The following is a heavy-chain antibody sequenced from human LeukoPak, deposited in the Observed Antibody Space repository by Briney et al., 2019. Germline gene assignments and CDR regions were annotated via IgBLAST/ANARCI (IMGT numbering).Heavy chain of an antibody. D-gene: IGHD6-19*01. CDR1: GFTFSSYA. CDR3: AKDEAVAGTAYYFDY. J-gene: IGHJ4*02. V-gene: IGHV3-23*01. Sequence: GGSLRLSCAASGFTFSSYAMSWVRRAPGKGLEWVSAISGSGGSTYYADSVKGRFTISRDNSKNTLYLQMNSLRAEDTAVYYCAKDEAVAGTAYYFDYWGQGTLVTVSS. CDR2: ISGSGGST.